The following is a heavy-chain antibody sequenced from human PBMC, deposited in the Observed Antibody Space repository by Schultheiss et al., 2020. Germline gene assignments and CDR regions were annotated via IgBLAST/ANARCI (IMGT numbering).Heavy chain of an antibody. J-gene: IGHJ4*02. V-gene: IGHV4-39*07. CDR2: IYYSGST. CDR1: GGSISSSSYY. D-gene: IGHD1-1*01. CDR3: ARDRAGWNDGDALNYFDY. Sequence: SETLSLTCTVSGGSISSSSYYWGWIRQPPGKGLEWIGSIYYSGSTYYNPSLKSRVTISVDTSKNQFSLKLSSVTAADTAVYYCARDRAGWNDGDALNYFDYWGQGTLVTVSS.